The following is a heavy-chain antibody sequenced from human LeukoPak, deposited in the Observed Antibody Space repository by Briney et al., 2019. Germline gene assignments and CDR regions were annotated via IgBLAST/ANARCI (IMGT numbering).Heavy chain of an antibody. CDR1: GGSMRGSDW. V-gene: IGHV4-4*02. Sequence: SETLSLTCAVSGGSMRGSDWWTWVRQPPGKGLEWIGEIYHSESTDYNPSLKSRVTISIDKPKNQFSLQLDSVTAADTAVYYCARQGRIGVIAAAGKIDYWGQGTLVTVSS. J-gene: IGHJ4*02. CDR2: IYHSEST. D-gene: IGHD6-13*01. CDR3: ARQGRIGVIAAAGKIDY.